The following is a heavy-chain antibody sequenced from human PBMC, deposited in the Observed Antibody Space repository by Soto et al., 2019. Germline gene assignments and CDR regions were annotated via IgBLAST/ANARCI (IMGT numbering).Heavy chain of an antibody. CDR3: ASPPTGPTGTTEAAYYYYGMDV. Sequence: PGGSLRLSCAASGFTFSTYAMSWVRQAPGKGLEWVSGLSGSGRTTYYVDSVKGRLTISRDNSKNTLYLQMNSLRAEDTAVYYCASPPTGPTGTTEAAYYYYGMDVWGQGTTVTVSS. CDR2: LSGSGRTT. D-gene: IGHD1-7*01. V-gene: IGHV3-23*01. J-gene: IGHJ6*02. CDR1: GFTFSTYA.